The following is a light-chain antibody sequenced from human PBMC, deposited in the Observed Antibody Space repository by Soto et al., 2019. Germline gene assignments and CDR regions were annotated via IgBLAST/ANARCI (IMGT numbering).Light chain of an antibody. V-gene: IGLV1-40*01. CDR1: SSNIGAGSD. CDR2: GNT. Sequence: QSALTQPPSISGAPGQRVTISCTGSSSNIGAGSDVHGYHQLPGTAPKLLIYGNTNRPSGVPDRFSGSKSGTSASLAIAGLQTEDEGDYYCQTYDSSLSGLYVFGTGTKVTVL. J-gene: IGLJ1*01. CDR3: QTYDSSLSGLYV.